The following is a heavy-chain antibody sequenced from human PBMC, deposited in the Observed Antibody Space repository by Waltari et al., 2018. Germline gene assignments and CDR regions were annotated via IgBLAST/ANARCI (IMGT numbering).Heavy chain of an antibody. CDR3: ARTVHSGSYFSSPRNYYGMDV. CDR2: IYYSGST. J-gene: IGHJ6*02. V-gene: IGHV4-39*01. CDR1: GGSISSSSYY. Sequence: QLQLQESGPGLVKPSETLSLTCTVSGGSISSSSYYWGWIRQPPGKGLEWIGSIYYSGSTYYNPSLKSRVTISVDTSKNQFSLKLSSVTAADTAVYYCARTVHSGSYFSSPRNYYGMDVWGQGTTVTVSS. D-gene: IGHD1-26*01.